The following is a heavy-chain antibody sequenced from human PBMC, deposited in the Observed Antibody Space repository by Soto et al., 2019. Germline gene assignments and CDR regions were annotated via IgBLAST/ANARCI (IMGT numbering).Heavy chain of an antibody. Sequence: QVQLVQSGAEVKKPGASVKVSCKGSGYTFTNYGISWVRQAPGQGLEWMGWISAYNGNTKYAQNLQGRVTMTTDTSTTTAYMELRSLTSDDTAVYFCARDGGYCSGGSCYTFAPWGQGTLVTVSS. V-gene: IGHV1-18*04. CDR2: ISAYNGNT. CDR3: ARDGGYCSGGSCYTFAP. J-gene: IGHJ5*02. CDR1: GYTFTNYG. D-gene: IGHD2-15*01.